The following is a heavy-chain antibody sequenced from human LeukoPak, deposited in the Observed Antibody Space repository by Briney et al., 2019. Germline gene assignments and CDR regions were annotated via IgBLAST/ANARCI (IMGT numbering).Heavy chain of an antibody. CDR1: GFTFSSYA. V-gene: IGHV3-30-3*01. D-gene: IGHD2-21*02. Sequence: GGSLRLSCAASGFTFSSYAMNWVRQAPGKGLEWVAVISYHGSSKYYADSVKDRFTMYRDNSQNTLYLQMNSLRAEDTAVYYCARGPPELYCGGDCSHYFDYWGQGTLVTVSS. CDR2: ISYHGSSK. CDR3: ARGPPELYCGGDCSHYFDY. J-gene: IGHJ4*02.